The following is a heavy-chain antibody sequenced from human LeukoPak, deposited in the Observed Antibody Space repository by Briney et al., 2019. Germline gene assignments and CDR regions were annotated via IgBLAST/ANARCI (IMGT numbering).Heavy chain of an antibody. J-gene: IGHJ4*02. V-gene: IGHV3-23*01. CDR2: ISGSGGST. D-gene: IGHD3-22*01. CDR1: GFTFSSYA. CDR3: ARDYYDSSGYYHGGY. Sequence: GGSLRLSCAASGFTFSSYAMSWVRQAPGRGLEWVSGISGSGGSTYYADSVKGRFTISRDNAKNSLYLQMNGLRAEDTAVYYCARDYYDSSGYYHGGYWGQGTLVTVSS.